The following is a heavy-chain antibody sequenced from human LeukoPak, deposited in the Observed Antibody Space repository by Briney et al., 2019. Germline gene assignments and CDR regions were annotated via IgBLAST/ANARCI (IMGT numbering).Heavy chain of an antibody. CDR3: ARPRGAWYNAFDI. J-gene: IGHJ3*02. CDR1: GYRFTSYW. CDR2: IYPGDFDT. Sequence: PGESPKISCKGSGYRFTSYWIGWVRQMPGKGLEWMGIIYPGDFDTRYSPSFEGQVTISADKSISTAYLQWTSLKASDSAMYYCARPRGAWYNAFDIWGQGTMVTVS. D-gene: IGHD6-13*01. V-gene: IGHV5-51*01.